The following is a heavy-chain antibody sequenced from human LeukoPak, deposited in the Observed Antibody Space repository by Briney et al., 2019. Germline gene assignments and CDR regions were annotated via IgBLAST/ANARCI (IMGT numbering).Heavy chain of an antibody. CDR2: ISSSSSYI. CDR1: GFTFSSYS. V-gene: IGHV3-21*01. D-gene: IGHD3-3*01. CDR3: ARADFWSGYNIYYYYYGMDV. Sequence: GGSLRLSCAASGFTFSSYSMNWVRQAPGKGLEWVSSISSSSSYIYYADSVKGRFTISRDNAKNSLYLQMNSLRAEDTAVYYCARADFWSGYNIYYYYYGMDVWGQGTLVTVSS. J-gene: IGHJ6*02.